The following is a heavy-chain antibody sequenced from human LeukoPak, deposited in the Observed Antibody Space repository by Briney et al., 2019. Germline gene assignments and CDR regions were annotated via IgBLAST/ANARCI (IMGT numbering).Heavy chain of an antibody. J-gene: IGHJ4*02. D-gene: IGHD3-22*01. CDR3: AKDDSTGYYYFDC. CDR2: ISGSGGST. V-gene: IGHV3-23*01. Sequence: GGSLRLSCAASGFTLSSYAMSGVRQAPATGLEWVSAISGSGGSTYYADSGKGRFTISRDNSKNTLYLQMNSLRAEDTAVYYCAKDDSTGYYYFDCWGQGTLVTVSS. CDR1: GFTLSSYA.